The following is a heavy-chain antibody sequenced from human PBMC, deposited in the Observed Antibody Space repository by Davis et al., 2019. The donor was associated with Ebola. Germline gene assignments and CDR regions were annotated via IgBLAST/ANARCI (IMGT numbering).Heavy chain of an antibody. J-gene: IGHJ4*02. CDR3: TRGVGTTGYSFAY. Sequence: GGSLRLSCAASGFTFSSYSMNWVRQAPGKGLEWVSSISSSSSYIYYADSVKGRFTISRDNAKNSLFLQMNSLRDEDTALYYFTRGVGTTGYSFAYWGQGTLVTVSS. CDR2: ISSSSSYI. D-gene: IGHD1-26*01. V-gene: IGHV3-21*01. CDR1: GFTFSSYS.